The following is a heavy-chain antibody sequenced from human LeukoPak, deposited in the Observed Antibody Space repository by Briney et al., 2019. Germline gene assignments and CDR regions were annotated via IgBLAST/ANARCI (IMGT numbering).Heavy chain of an antibody. CDR2: VSGFGGVT. Sequence: GGSLRLSCAASGFTFTAYSMGWVRQTPGKGLEFVSAVSGFGGVTYHADSVKGRFTISRDNSKNTLFLLMNSLRVEDTAVYYCAKGSDRDDYFVKDYWGQGTLVTVSS. D-gene: IGHD2/OR15-2a*01. CDR3: AKGSDRDDYFVKDY. V-gene: IGHV3-23*01. J-gene: IGHJ4*02. CDR1: GFTFTAYS.